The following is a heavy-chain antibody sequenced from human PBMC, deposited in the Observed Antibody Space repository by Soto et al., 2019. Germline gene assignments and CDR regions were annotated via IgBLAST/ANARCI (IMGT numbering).Heavy chain of an antibody. V-gene: IGHV1-18*01. Sequence: ASVKVACKASGYTFTSYGISWVRQAPGQGLEWMGWISAYNGNTNYAQKLQGRVTMTTDTSTSTAYMELRSLRSDDTAVYYCARGRQQLVNHDAFDIWGQGTMVTVSS. CDR3: ARGRQQLVNHDAFDI. D-gene: IGHD6-13*01. J-gene: IGHJ3*02. CDR2: ISAYNGNT. CDR1: GYTFTSYG.